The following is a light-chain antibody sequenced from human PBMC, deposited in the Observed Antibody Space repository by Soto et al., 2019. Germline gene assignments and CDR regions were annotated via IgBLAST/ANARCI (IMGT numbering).Light chain of an antibody. CDR3: IQGTHSWWT. V-gene: IGKV2-24*01. J-gene: IGKJ1*01. CDR1: QSLVHSDGNTY. Sequence: DIVMTQTPLSSPVTLGQPASFSCRSSQSLVHSDGNTYLSWLQQRPGQSPRLLIYKISDRFSGVAERFSGRGAETDFTLKSSRVEAEDVAVYYCIQGTHSWWTFGQGTKVDIK. CDR2: KIS.